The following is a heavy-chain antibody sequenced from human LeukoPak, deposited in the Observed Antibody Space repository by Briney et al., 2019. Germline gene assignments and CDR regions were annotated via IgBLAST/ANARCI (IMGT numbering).Heavy chain of an antibody. CDR2: IWYDGSKT. CDR1: GFIFRSYG. D-gene: IGHD7-27*01. J-gene: IGHJ4*02. V-gene: IGHV3-33*01. CDR3: AIDPNWGSGY. Sequence: GGSLRLSCAASGFIFRSYGMHWVRQAPGKGLEWVAVIWYDGSKTYYTDSVKGRFTISRDNSKNTLYLQMSSLRADDTAPYYCAIDPNWGSGYWGQGTLVTVSS.